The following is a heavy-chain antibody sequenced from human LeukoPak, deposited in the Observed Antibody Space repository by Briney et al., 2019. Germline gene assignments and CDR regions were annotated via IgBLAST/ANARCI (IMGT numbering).Heavy chain of an antibody. CDR2: ISGSGGST. J-gene: IGHJ4*02. CDR1: GFTFSSYA. Sequence: GGSLRLSCAASGFTFSSYAMSWVRQAPGKGLEWVSAISGSGGSTYYADSVKGRFTISRDNTKNSLYLQMDSLRAEDRAVYYCARISTSVAGADYWGQGALVTVSS. D-gene: IGHD6-19*01. CDR3: ARISTSVAGADY. V-gene: IGHV3-23*01.